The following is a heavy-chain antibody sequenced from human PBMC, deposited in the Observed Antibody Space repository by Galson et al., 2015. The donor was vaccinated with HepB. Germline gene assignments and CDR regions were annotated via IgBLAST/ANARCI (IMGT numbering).Heavy chain of an antibody. CDR2: ISWNSGSI. CDR3: ASASRPYYYYMDV. CDR1: GFTFDDYA. J-gene: IGHJ6*03. V-gene: IGHV3-9*01. Sequence: SLRLSCAASGFTFDDYAMHWVRQAPGKGLEWVSGISWNSGSIGYADSVKGRFTISRDNAKNSLYLQMYSLRAEDTALYYCASASRPYYYYMDVWGKGTTVTVSS.